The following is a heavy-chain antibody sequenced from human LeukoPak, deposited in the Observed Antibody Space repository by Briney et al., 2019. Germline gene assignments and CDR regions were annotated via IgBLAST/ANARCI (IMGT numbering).Heavy chain of an antibody. CDR3: ARDGYYDILTGYYRGVDY. CDR2: ISSSSSYI. D-gene: IGHD3-9*01. Sequence: GGSLRLSCAASGFTFSSYSMNWVRQAPEKGLEWVSSISSSSSYIYYADSVKGRFTISRDNAKNSLYLQMNSLRAEDTAVYYCARDGYYDILTGYYRGVDYWGQGTLVTVSS. J-gene: IGHJ4*02. CDR1: GFTFSSYS. V-gene: IGHV3-21*01.